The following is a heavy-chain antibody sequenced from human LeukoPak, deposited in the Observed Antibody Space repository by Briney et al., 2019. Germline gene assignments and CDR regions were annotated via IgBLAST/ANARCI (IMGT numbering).Heavy chain of an antibody. V-gene: IGHV4-31*03. D-gene: IGHD2-2*01. CDR1: GGSISSSGYY. Sequence: PSETLSLTCSVSGGSISSSGYYWSWIRQHPGKGLEWIGYIYYSGSTYYNPSLKSRVTISVDTSKNQFSLKLSSVTAADTAVYYCARDEGYCSSTSCSANYYFDYWGQGTLVTVFS. CDR3: ARDEGYCSSTSCSANYYFDY. J-gene: IGHJ4*02. CDR2: IYYSGST.